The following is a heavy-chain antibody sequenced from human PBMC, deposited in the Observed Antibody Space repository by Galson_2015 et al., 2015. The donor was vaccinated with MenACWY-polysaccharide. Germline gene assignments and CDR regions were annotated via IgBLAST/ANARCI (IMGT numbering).Heavy chain of an antibody. CDR3: AKDLHYLALDY. J-gene: IGHJ4*01. CDR2: ISQSGSPK. V-gene: IGHV3-11*01. CDR1: GFTFSDYY. D-gene: IGHD1-26*01. Sequence: SLRLSCAASGFTFSDYYMSWIRQAPGKGLEYISRISQSGSPKVYADSVKGRFTISRDNAKNSLYLHLSSLRADDTAVYYCAKDLHYLALDYWGRGVLVTVSS.